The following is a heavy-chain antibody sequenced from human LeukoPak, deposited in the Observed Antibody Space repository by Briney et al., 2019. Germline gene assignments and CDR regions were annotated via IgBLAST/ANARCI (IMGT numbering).Heavy chain of an antibody. V-gene: IGHV1-2*02. CDR3: ARDSNSLRYFDWLSQTYYYYGMDV. CDR1: GYTFTGYY. Sequence: ASVKVSCTASGYTFTGYYMHWVRQAPGQGLEWMGWINPNSGGTNYAQKFQGRVTMTRDTSISTAYMELSRLRSDDTAVYYCARDSNSLRYFDWLSQTYYYYGMDVWGQGTTVTVSS. CDR2: INPNSGGT. D-gene: IGHD3-9*01. J-gene: IGHJ6*02.